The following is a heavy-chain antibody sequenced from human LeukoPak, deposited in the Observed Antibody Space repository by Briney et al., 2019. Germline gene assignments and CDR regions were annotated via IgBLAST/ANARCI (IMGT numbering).Heavy chain of an antibody. CDR2: IYYSGST. CDR1: GGSISSYY. V-gene: IGHV4-59*01. D-gene: IGHD2-15*01. Sequence: PSETLSLTCTVTGGSISSYYWSWIRQPPGKGLEWIGYIYYSGSTNYNPSLKSRVTMSVDASKNQFSLELSSVTAADTAVYYCARGGNCSGGTCYSDRGWFDPWGQGTRVTVSS. J-gene: IGHJ5*02. CDR3: ARGGNCSGGTCYSDRGWFDP.